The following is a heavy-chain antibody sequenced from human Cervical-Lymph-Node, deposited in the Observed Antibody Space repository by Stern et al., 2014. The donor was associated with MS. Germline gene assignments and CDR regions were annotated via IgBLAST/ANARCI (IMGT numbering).Heavy chain of an antibody. J-gene: IGHJ4*02. V-gene: IGHV1-46*01. CDR2: INPSGGNT. Sequence: QVQLVQSGAEVKKPGASVKVSCRASGYTFTNYYMHWVRQAPGQGLEWMGIINPSGGNTSFAQKFQGRVTMTRDTSTSTVYMELSSLRSEDTAVYYCAGGHTFDYWGQGTLVTVSS. CDR3: AGGHTFDY. CDR1: GYTFTNYY. D-gene: IGHD6-25*01.